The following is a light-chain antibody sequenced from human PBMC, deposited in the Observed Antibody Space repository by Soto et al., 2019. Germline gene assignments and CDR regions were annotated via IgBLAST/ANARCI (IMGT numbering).Light chain of an antibody. V-gene: IGLV2-14*01. CDR3: SSFTSTSTFV. CDR2: EVS. J-gene: IGLJ1*01. CDR1: SSDVGGYNY. Sequence: QSVLAQPASVSGSPGQSIAISCTGTSSDVGGYNYVSWYQQHPGIAPRLLISEVSNRPSGVSNRFSGSKSGNTASLTISGLQAEDEADYYCSSFTSTSTFVFGTGTKGTVL.